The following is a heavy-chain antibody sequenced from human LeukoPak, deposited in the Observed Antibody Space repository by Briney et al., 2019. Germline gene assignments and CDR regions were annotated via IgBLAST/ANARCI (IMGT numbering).Heavy chain of an antibody. D-gene: IGHD5-24*01. J-gene: IGHJ6*02. CDR2: SYTSGST. CDR1: GGAISSYY. V-gene: IGHV4-4*07. Sequence: PETLSLTCTVSGGAISSYYWSWIRQPAGKGLEWIGRSYTSGSTNYNPSLNSRVTMSVDTSKNQFSLNLSSVTAADTAVYYCARSPHFGDGYNHQDYYGMDVWGQGTTVTVSS. CDR3: ARSPHFGDGYNHQDYYGMDV.